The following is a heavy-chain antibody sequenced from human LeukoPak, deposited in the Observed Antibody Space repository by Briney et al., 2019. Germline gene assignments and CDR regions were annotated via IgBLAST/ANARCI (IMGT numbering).Heavy chain of an antibody. J-gene: IGHJ6*03. Sequence: GGSLRLSCAASAFSFSDYNMNWVRQAPGKGLEWVSSITSTGSYIYYADSVKGRFTISRDNAKNSLFLQLNSPRAEDTAVYYCARDPYSGTYSDYYYYYMDVWGKGTTVTISS. V-gene: IGHV3-21*01. D-gene: IGHD1-26*01. CDR2: ITSTGSYI. CDR1: AFSFSDYN. CDR3: ARDPYSGTYSDYYYYYMDV.